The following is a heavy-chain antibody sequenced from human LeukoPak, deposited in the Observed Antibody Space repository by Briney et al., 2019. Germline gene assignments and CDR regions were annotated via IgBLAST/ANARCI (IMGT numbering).Heavy chain of an antibody. CDR2: IRYDGSNK. J-gene: IGHJ3*02. V-gene: IGHV3-30*02. CDR1: GFTFSSYG. Sequence: GGSLRLSCAASGFTFSSYGMHWVRQAPGKGLEWVAFIRYDGSNKYYADSVKGRFTISRDNSKNTLYLQMNSLRAEDTAVYYCAKDPNLLSGEAFDIWGQGTMVTVSS. D-gene: IGHD3-10*01. CDR3: AKDPNLLSGEAFDI.